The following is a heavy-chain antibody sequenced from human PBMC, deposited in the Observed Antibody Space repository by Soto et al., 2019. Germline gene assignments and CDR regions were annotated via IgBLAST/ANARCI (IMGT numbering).Heavy chain of an antibody. CDR1: GFTFSSYG. Sequence: GGSLRLSCAASGFTFSSYGMHWVRQAPGKGLEWVAVIWYDGSNKYYADSVKGRFTISRDNSKNTLYLQMNSLRDEDTAVYYCARGGDYGSVYGMHVWGQGTTVTVSS. CDR2: IWYDGSNK. CDR3: ARGGDYGSVYGMHV. J-gene: IGHJ6*02. D-gene: IGHD3-10*01. V-gene: IGHV3-33*01.